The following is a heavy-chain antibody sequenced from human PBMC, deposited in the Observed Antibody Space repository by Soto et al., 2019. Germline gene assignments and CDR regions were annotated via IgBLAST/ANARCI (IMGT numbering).Heavy chain of an antibody. Sequence: QVQLQESGPGLVKPSETLSLTCTVSGGSVSSGSYYWSWIRQPPGKGLEWIGYIDYSGRTNYNPSLKSRVTMSLDTSKTQFSVRLRSVTAADTAVYYCAWSGQYAFDIWGHGTVVTVSS. CDR1: GGSVSSGSYY. J-gene: IGHJ3*02. D-gene: IGHD4-4*01. CDR2: IDYSGRT. CDR3: AWSGQYAFDI. V-gene: IGHV4-61*01.